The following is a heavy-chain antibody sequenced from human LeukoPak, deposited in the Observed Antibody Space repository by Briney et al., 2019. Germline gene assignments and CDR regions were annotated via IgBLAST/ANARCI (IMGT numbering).Heavy chain of an antibody. CDR2: IYYSGST. D-gene: IGHD5-24*01. CDR1: GGSISSYY. CDR3: ARGRRDGYLVY. V-gene: IGHV4-59*08. J-gene: IGHJ4*02. Sequence: KASETLSLTCTVSGGSISSYYWSWIRQPPGKGLEWIGYIYYSGSTNYNPSLKSRVTISVDTSKNQFSLKLSSVTAADTAVYYCARGRRDGYLVYWGQGTLVTVSS.